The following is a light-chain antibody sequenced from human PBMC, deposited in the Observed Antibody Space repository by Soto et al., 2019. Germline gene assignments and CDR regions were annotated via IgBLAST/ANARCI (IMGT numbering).Light chain of an antibody. CDR3: QQRSSWPYT. J-gene: IGKJ2*01. CDR2: DAS. CDR1: QSVSIY. V-gene: IGKV3-11*01. Sequence: EIVLTQSPATLSLSPGERATLSCRASQSVSIYLAWYQQKPGQAPRLLIYDASNRATDIPARFSGSGSGTDFTLTISSLAPEDFAVYYCQQRSSWPYTFGQGTKLDFK.